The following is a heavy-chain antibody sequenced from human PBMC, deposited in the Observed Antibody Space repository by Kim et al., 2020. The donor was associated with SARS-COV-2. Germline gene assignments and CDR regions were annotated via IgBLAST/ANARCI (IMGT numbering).Heavy chain of an antibody. CDR1: GGSFSGYY. J-gene: IGHJ5*02. Sequence: SETLSLTCAVYGGSFSGYYWSWIRQPPGKGREWIGEINHSGSTNYNPSLKSRVTISVDTSKNQFSLKLSSVTAADTAVYYCARGGYYYGSGSYRPWGQGTLVTVSS. V-gene: IGHV4-34*01. D-gene: IGHD3-10*01. CDR2: INHSGST. CDR3: ARGGYYYGSGSYRP.